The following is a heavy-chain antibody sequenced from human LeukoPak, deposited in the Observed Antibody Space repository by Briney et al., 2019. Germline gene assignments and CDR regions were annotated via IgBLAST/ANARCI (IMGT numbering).Heavy chain of an antibody. J-gene: IGHJ4*02. Sequence: SVKVSCKASGGTFSSYGINWVRQAPGQGREWMGRIIPIVVTTNNAQRFQGRVNMTADKSTSTAYMELSSLRSEDTAVYYCATGAVTTGGPFDYWGQGTLVSVSS. V-gene: IGHV1-69*04. D-gene: IGHD4-17*01. CDR2: IIPIVVTT. CDR3: ATGAVTTGGPFDY. CDR1: GGTFSSYG.